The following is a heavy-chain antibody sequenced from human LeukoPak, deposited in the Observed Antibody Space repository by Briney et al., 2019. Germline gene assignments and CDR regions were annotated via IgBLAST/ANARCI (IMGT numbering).Heavy chain of an antibody. V-gene: IGHV4-61*08. J-gene: IGHJ4*02. D-gene: IGHD1-26*01. CDR1: GGSVSSADYY. CDR2: IYHTGSN. CDR3: ARGMGATPDY. Sequence: SETLSLTCTVSGGSVSSADYYWSWIRHPPGKTLEWIGYIYHTGSNNYKYSLKSRVTISVDTSKNQFSLKLSSVTAADTAVYYCARGMGATPDYWGQGTLVTVSS.